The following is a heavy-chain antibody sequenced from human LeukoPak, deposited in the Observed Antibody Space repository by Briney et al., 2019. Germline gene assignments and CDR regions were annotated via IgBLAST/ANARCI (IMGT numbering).Heavy chain of an antibody. CDR3: ARGDGYNYGAFDI. V-gene: IGHV3-21*01. Sequence: SGGSLRLSCAASGFTFSSYSMNWVRQAPGKGLEWVSSISSSSYIYYADSVKGRFTISRDNAKNSLYLQMNSLRAEDTAVYYCARGDGYNYGAFDIWGQGTMVTVSS. CDR1: GFTFSSYS. D-gene: IGHD5-24*01. CDR2: ISSSSYI. J-gene: IGHJ3*02.